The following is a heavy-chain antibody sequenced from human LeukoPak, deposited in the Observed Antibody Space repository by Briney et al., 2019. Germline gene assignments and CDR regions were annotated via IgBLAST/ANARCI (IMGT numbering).Heavy chain of an antibody. V-gene: IGHV5-51*01. D-gene: IGHD1-26*01. CDR3: ARRSGRFLNWFDP. J-gene: IGHJ5*02. CDR2: IYPGDSDT. CDR1: GYSFITYW. Sequence: GESLKISCKASGYSFITYWIGWVRQMPGKGLEWMGTIYPGDSDTRYSPSFQGQVTISADKSISTAYLQWSSLKASDTAMYYCARRSGRFLNWFDPWGQGTLVTVSS.